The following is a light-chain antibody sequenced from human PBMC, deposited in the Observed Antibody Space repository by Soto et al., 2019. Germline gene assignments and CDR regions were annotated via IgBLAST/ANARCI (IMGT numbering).Light chain of an antibody. V-gene: IGKV3-20*01. CDR2: GAS. Sequence: EVVFTQSPGTLSLSPGERATLSCRASQSVSSSYLAWYQQKPGQAPRLLIYGASSRATGIPDRFSGSGSGTDFTLTISRLEPEDFAVYYCQQYGSSPSTFGQGTLLE. CDR3: QQYGSSPST. CDR1: QSVSSSY. J-gene: IGKJ5*01.